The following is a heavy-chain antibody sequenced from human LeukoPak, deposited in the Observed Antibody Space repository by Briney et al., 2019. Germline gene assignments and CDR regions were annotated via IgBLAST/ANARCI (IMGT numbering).Heavy chain of an antibody. CDR2: ISYDESHK. CDR1: GFTFSGFG. CDR3: AKDRSIAAGGTVSEIDN. Sequence: GGSLRLSCAASGFTFSGFGMHWVRQAPGKGLEWVAVISYDESHKYYADSVKGRLTISRDNSKNTVFLQMNSLRAEDTAVYYCAKDRSIAAGGTVSEIDNWGQGTLVTVSS. D-gene: IGHD6-13*01. V-gene: IGHV3-30*18. J-gene: IGHJ4*02.